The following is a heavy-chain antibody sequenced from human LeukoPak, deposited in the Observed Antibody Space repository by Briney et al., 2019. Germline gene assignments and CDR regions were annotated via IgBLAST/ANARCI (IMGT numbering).Heavy chain of an antibody. D-gene: IGHD2-2*02. CDR1: GFTFSGFA. V-gene: IGHV3-23*01. CDR2: ISGSGDNT. J-gene: IGHJ4*02. CDR3: ASVKYCISTSCYRETYLDY. Sequence: PGGSLRLSCAASGFTFSGFAMSWVRRTPGKGLEWVSGISGSGDNTLYADSVKGRFTISRDNSKNTLYLEMNNLRAEDQAVYYWASVKYCISTSCYRETYLDYWGREPWSPSPQ.